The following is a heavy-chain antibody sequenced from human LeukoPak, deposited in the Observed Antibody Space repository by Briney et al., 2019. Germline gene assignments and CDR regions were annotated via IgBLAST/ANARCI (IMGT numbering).Heavy chain of an antibody. CDR1: GGTFSSYA. V-gene: IGHV1-69*13. Sequence: GASVKVSCKASGGTFSSYAISWVRQAPGQGLEWMVGIIPIFGTANYAQKFQGRVTITADESTSTAYMELSSLRSEDTAVYYCARREVAAFPYYYYMDVWGKGTTVTVSS. CDR2: IIPIFGTA. D-gene: IGHD2-15*01. J-gene: IGHJ6*03. CDR3: ARREVAAFPYYYYMDV.